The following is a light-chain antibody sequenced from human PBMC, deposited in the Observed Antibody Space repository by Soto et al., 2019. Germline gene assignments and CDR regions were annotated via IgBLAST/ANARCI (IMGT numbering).Light chain of an antibody. CDR3: QKSDHLPL. CDR2: DAS. Sequence: DIQMTQSPPSLSASVGDRVTITCQASQDIGNSLNWVQHKPGKAPNLVIYDASNLEIGVPSRFSGSGSGTDFTFTITSLRPEDIATYYCQKSDHLPLFGRGTKVESK. J-gene: IGKJ3*01. V-gene: IGKV1-33*01. CDR1: QDIGNS.